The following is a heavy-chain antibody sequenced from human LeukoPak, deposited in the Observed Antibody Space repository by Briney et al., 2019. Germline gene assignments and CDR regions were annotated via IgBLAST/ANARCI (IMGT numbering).Heavy chain of an antibody. Sequence: GGSLRLSCAASGFTFDNYGINWVRQAPGKGLEWVSRIHWNGGRTGYADSVKGRFTISRDNAKNSLCLQMNSLRVEDTALYYCARDGGWNKRGLTHNNYYMTVWGKGTTVSSP. CDR3: ARDGGWNKRGLTHNNYYMTV. CDR2: IHWNGGRT. D-gene: IGHD1/OR15-1a*01. J-gene: IGHJ6*03. V-gene: IGHV3-20*04. CDR1: GFTFDNYG.